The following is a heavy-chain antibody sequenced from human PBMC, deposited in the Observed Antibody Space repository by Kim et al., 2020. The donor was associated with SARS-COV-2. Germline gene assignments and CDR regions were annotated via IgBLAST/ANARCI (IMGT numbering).Heavy chain of an antibody. CDR2: IYYSGST. Sequence: SETLSLTCTVSGGSISSSSYYWGWIRQPPGKGLEWIGSIYYSGSTYYNPSLKSRVTISVDTSKNQFSLKLSSVTAADTAVYYCARDSIAAAGTFESWGQG. D-gene: IGHD6-13*01. V-gene: IGHV4-39*07. J-gene: IGHJ4*02. CDR1: GGSISSSSYY. CDR3: ARDSIAAAGTFES.